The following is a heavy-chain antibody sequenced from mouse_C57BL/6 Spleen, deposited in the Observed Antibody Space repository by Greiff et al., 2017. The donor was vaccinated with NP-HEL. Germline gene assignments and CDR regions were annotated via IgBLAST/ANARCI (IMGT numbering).Heavy chain of an antibody. CDR3: ARYVDYGLYAMDY. J-gene: IGHJ4*01. D-gene: IGHD1-1*02. Sequence: QVQLKQSGAELVKPGASVKISCKASGYAFSSYWMNWVKQRPGKGLEWIGQIYPGDGDTNYNGKFKGKATLTADKSSSTAYMQLSSLTSEDSAVYFCARYVDYGLYAMDYWGQGTSATVSS. CDR2: IYPGDGDT. CDR1: GYAFSSYW. V-gene: IGHV1-80*01.